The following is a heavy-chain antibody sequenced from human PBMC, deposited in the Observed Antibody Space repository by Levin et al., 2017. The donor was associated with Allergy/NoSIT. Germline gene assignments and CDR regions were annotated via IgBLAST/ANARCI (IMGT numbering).Heavy chain of an antibody. Sequence: GGSLRLSCAASGFTFSSYGMHWVRQAPGKGLEWVAVIWYDGSNKYYADSVKGRFTISRDNSKNTLYLQMNSLRAEDTAVYYCAREGPLDGDYHYYYGMDVWGQGTTVTVSS. CDR1: GFTFSSYG. CDR3: AREGPLDGDYHYYYGMDV. J-gene: IGHJ6*02. CDR2: IWYDGSNK. D-gene: IGHD4-17*01. V-gene: IGHV3-33*01.